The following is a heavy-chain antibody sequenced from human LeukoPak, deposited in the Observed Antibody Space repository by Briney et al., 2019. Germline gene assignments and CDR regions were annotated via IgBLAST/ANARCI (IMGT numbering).Heavy chain of an antibody. CDR1: GLTFSTFS. CDR2: ISSSSSTI. V-gene: IGHV3-48*04. J-gene: IGHJ4*02. Sequence: GGSLSLSGAASGLTFSTFSMNWVGQAQGKGLGWVSYISSSSSTIYYADSVKGRFTISRDNAKNSLYLQMDSLRAEDTAMYYCANFYYYDSSGYMDYWGQGTLVTVSS. CDR3: ANFYYYDSSGYMDY. D-gene: IGHD3-22*01.